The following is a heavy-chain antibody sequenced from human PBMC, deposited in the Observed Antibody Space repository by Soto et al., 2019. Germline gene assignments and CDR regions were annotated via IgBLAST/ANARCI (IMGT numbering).Heavy chain of an antibody. CDR1: GGSISSGDYA. J-gene: IGHJ4*02. V-gene: IGHV4-30-2*01. CDR2: IYQSGST. D-gene: IGHD2-21*02. Sequence: SETLSLTCAVSGGSISSGDYAWAWIRQPPGKGLEWVGYIYQSGSTYYNPSLKSRVTIAADRSKNQFSLNLASVTAADTAVYYCARSYSGGDAYFDYWGQGTVVTVSS. CDR3: ARSYSGGDAYFDY.